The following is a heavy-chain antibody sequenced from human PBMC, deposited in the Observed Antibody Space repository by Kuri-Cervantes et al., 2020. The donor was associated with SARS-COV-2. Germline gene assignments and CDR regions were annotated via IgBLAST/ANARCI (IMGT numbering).Heavy chain of an antibody. V-gene: IGHV3-7*01. D-gene: IGHD1-26*01. J-gene: IGHJ5*01. CDR3: ARDRYSGSYVRRWFDY. Sequence: GGSLRLSCAASGFTFSSYSMNWVRQAPGKGLEWVANIKQDGSEKYYVDSVKGRFTISRDNAKNSLYLQMNSLRAEDTAVYYCARDRYSGSYVRRWFDYWGQGTLVTVSS. CDR1: GFTFSSYS. CDR2: IKQDGSEK.